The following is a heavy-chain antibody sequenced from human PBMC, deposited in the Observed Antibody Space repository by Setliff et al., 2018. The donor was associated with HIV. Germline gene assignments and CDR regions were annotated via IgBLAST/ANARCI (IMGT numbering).Heavy chain of an antibody. Sequence: SETLSLTCTVSRDSINGHWWSWIRQPPGKGLEWTGSIHYSGITHYNPSLKSRLTMSVDKSKSQFSLKLNSVTAADTAVYYCGGNGYYSIDYWGQGTLVTVSS. J-gene: IGHJ4*02. D-gene: IGHD3-22*01. V-gene: IGHV4-59*11. CDR1: RDSINGHW. CDR2: IHYSGIT. CDR3: GGNGYYSIDY.